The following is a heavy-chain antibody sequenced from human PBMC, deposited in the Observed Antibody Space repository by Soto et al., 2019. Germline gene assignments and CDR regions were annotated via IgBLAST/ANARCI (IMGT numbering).Heavy chain of an antibody. CDR3: ARVSVVAPVFMASGQYYFAY. V-gene: IGHV3-7*01. D-gene: IGHD2-21*01. CDR2: IKQGGSEK. J-gene: IGHJ4*02. Sequence: SLISKDKGKGLEWVANIKQGGSEKHFVDSVKGRFTISRDNAKNSLYLQMNSLRVEDTAIYYCARVSVVAPVFMASGQYYFAYLVQRTPVPGFS.